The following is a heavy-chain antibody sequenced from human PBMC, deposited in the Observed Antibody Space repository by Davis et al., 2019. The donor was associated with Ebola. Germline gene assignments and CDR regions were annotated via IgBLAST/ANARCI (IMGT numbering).Heavy chain of an antibody. Sequence: GESLKISCAASGFTFYRYEMNWVRQAPGKGLEWVSYISGSATSTFYADSVKGRFTISRDNARDSLYLQMNSLRAEDTAVYYCAKDPNGDYIGAYDDWGQGTLVTVSS. D-gene: IGHD4-17*01. V-gene: IGHV3-48*03. CDR2: ISGSATST. J-gene: IGHJ4*02. CDR1: GFTFYRYE. CDR3: AKDPNGDYIGAYDD.